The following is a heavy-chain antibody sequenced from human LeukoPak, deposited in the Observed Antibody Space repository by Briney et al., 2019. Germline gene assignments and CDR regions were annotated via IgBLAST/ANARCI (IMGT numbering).Heavy chain of an antibody. D-gene: IGHD2-2*01. Sequence: SVNVSCKASGGTFSSYAISWVRQAPGQGLEWMGGIIPIFGTANYAQEFQGRVTITADESTSTAYMELSSLRSEDTAVYYCARVVAVVVPAAMGWFDPWGQGTLVTVSS. J-gene: IGHJ5*02. V-gene: IGHV1-69*01. CDR2: IIPIFGTA. CDR3: ARVVAVVVPAAMGWFDP. CDR1: GGTFSSYA.